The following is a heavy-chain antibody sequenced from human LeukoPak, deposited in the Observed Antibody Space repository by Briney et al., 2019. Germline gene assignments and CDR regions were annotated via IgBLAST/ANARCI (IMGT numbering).Heavy chain of an antibody. D-gene: IGHD4-17*01. Sequence: GGSLRLSCAASGFTFSSYGMHWVRQAPGKGLEWVAVISYDGSNKYYADSVKGRFTISRDSSKNTLYLQMNSLRAEDTAVYYCAKDGTTVTNYYYYGMDVWGQGTTVTVSS. CDR2: ISYDGSNK. J-gene: IGHJ6*02. CDR3: AKDGTTVTNYYYYGMDV. V-gene: IGHV3-30*18. CDR1: GFTFSSYG.